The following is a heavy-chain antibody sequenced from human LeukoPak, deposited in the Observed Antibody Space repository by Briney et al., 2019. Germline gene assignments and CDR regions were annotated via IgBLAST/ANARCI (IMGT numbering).Heavy chain of an antibody. V-gene: IGHV3-23*01. CDR3: AKERGRFLEDGGPFDY. Sequence: GGSLRLSCAASGFTFSSYAMSWVRQAPGKGLEWVSAISGSGGSTYYADSVKGRFTISRDNSKNTLYLQMNSLRAEDTAVYYCAKERGRFLEDGGPFDYWGQGTLVTVSS. J-gene: IGHJ4*02. CDR2: ISGSGGST. D-gene: IGHD3-3*01. CDR1: GFTFSSYA.